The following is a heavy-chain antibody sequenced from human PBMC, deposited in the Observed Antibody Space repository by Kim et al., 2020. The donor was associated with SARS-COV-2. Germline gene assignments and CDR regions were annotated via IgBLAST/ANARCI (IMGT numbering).Heavy chain of an antibody. CDR2: ISGTGLYV. V-gene: IGHV3-21*01. J-gene: IGHJ4*02. CDR1: GFTFSSHN. Sequence: GGSLRLSCEGSGFTFSSHNMIWVRQAPGKGLEWVTFISGTGLYVYYAESVKGRFTVSRDNAKNSLYLQMNSLRVEDTGIYYCARDLGQYFDWPKTIGYWGQGTLVIASS. CDR3: ARDLGQYFDWPKTIGY. D-gene: IGHD3-9*01.